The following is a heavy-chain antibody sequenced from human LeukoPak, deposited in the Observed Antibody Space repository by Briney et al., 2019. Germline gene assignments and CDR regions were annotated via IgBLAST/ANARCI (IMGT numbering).Heavy chain of an antibody. D-gene: IGHD3-10*01. CDR3: AKDIALWFGELNTGKGTH. J-gene: IGHJ4*02. Sequence: GGSLRLSCAASGFTFSSYWMHWVRQAPGKGLVWVSRINTDGSSTSYADSVTGRFTISRDNSKNTLYLQMNSLRAEDTAVYYCAKDIALWFGELNTGKGTHWGQGTLVTVSS. CDR1: GFTFSSYW. CDR2: INTDGSST. V-gene: IGHV3-74*01.